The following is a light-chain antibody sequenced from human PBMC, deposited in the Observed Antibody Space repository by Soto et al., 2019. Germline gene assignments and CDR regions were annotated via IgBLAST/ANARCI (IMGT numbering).Light chain of an antibody. J-gene: IGKJ3*01. CDR1: QSVGTY. V-gene: IGKV3-11*01. Sequence: EIVLTQSPATLSLSPGERATLSCRASQSVGTYLAWYQQKPGHAPRLLIHDASNRATAIPARFSGSGSGKDFTLTISSLEREDFAVYYCQLRCEWPPVIFGPGPKVDIK. CDR3: QLRCEWPPVI. CDR2: DAS.